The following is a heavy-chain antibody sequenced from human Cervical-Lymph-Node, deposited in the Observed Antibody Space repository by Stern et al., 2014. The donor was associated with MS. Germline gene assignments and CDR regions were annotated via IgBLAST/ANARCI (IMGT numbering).Heavy chain of an antibody. D-gene: IGHD4-17*01. CDR3: ARSHSYGDWDEDYYYYSMDV. J-gene: IGHJ6*02. CDR2: ISTRSSYI. Sequence: QLVESGGGVVKPGGSLRLSCAASGFTFSSYSINWVRQAPGKGLEWVSSISTRSSYIYYADPLKGRFTIFKDNAKTSLYLQRNSLRAEDTAVYYCARSHSYGDWDEDYYYYSMDVWGQGTTVTVSS. V-gene: IGHV3-21*01. CDR1: GFTFSSYS.